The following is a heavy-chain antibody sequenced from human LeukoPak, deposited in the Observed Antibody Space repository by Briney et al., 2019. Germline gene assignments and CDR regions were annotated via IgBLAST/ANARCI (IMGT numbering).Heavy chain of an antibody. D-gene: IGHD3-9*01. CDR2: IYYSGST. J-gene: IGHJ4*02. CDR3: ARHASRDILTGSFDY. CDR1: GGSISSYY. Sequence: SETLSLTCTVPGGSISSYYWSWIRQPPGKGLEWIGYIYYSGSTNYNPSLKSRVTISVDTSKNQFSLKLSSVTAADTAVYYCARHASRDILTGSFDYWGQGTLVTVSS. V-gene: IGHV4-59*08.